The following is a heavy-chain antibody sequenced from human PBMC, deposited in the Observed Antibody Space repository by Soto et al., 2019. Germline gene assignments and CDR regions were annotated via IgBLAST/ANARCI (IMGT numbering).Heavy chain of an antibody. Sequence: GESLKISCECSGYSFTTYWIGWVRQMPGKGLEWMGSIYPGDSDTRYSPSFQGQVTISADKSISTAFLQWSSLKASDTAMYFCARGLAYFDFWSGYSPFDYWGQGTLVTAPQ. CDR1: GYSFTTYW. CDR3: ARGLAYFDFWSGYSPFDY. CDR2: IYPGDSDT. V-gene: IGHV5-51*01. J-gene: IGHJ4*02. D-gene: IGHD3-3*01.